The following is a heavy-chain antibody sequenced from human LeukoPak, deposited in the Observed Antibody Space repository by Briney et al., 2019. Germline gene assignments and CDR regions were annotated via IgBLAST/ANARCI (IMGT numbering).Heavy chain of an antibody. CDR3: AREIVVVPPTTFDP. D-gene: IGHD2-2*01. J-gene: IGHJ5*02. Sequence: SVKVSCKASGGTFSSYAISWVRQAPGQGLERMGGIIPIFGTANYAQKFQGRVTITADESTSTAYMELSSLRSEDTAVYYCAREIVVVPPTTFDPWGQGTLVTVSS. V-gene: IGHV1-69*13. CDR2: IIPIFGTA. CDR1: GGTFSSYA.